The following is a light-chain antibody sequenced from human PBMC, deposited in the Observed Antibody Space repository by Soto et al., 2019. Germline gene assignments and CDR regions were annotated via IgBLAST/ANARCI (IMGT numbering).Light chain of an antibody. Sequence: DIQMTQSPSSVSASVGDRVTITCRASQGISSYLAWYQQKPGKAPELLIYSASNLQSGVPSRFSGSGSGTDFTLTISSLQPEDFATYYCQQSFSTPTFGQGTRLEIK. CDR2: SAS. CDR3: QQSFSTPT. CDR1: QGISSY. J-gene: IGKJ5*01. V-gene: IGKV1-39*01.